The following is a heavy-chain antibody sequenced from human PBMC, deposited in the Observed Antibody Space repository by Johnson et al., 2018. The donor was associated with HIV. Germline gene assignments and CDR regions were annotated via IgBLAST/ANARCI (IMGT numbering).Heavy chain of an antibody. D-gene: IGHD3-22*01. CDR1: GFTFSNYA. Sequence: VQLVESGGGLVKPGGSLRLSCAASGFTFSNYAMHWVRQAPGKGLEYVSAISSDGGSTYYAKSVKGRFTISRDNSKNTLYLQMGSLRAEDMAVYYCARTRLELSSGYPDAFDIWGQGTMVTVSS. V-gene: IGHV3-64*01. J-gene: IGHJ3*02. CDR2: ISSDGGST. CDR3: ARTRLELSSGYPDAFDI.